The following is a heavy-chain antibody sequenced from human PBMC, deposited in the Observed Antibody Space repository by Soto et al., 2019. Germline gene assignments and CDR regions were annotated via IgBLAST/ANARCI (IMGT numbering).Heavy chain of an antibody. Sequence: ESVGGLVQPGRSLRLSCAASGFTFDDYAMHWVRQAPGKGLEWVSGISCNNSSIGYAGSVKGRFTISRDNAKNSLYLQMNSLRAEDTAFYYCAKDNSPMATTYYFDYWGQGTLVTVSS. CDR3: AKDNSPMATTYYFDY. CDR1: GFTFDDYA. CDR2: ISCNNSSI. D-gene: IGHD5-18*01. V-gene: IGHV3-9*01. J-gene: IGHJ4*02.